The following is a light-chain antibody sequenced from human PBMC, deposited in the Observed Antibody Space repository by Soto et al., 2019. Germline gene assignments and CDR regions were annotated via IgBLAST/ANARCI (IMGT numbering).Light chain of an antibody. CDR1: QSVGSS. V-gene: IGKV3-11*01. J-gene: IGKJ5*01. CDR2: DAS. CDR3: QQRSNWPPT. Sequence: EIVLTQSPATLSLSPGERATLSCRASQSVGSSLAWYQQRPGQAPRLLIYDASNRATGIPARFSGSGSGTDFTLTISSLEPEDFAVYSCQQRSNWPPTFGQGTRLEIK.